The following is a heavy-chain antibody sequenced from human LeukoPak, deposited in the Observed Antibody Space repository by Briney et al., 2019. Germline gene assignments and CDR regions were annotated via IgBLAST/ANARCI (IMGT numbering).Heavy chain of an antibody. J-gene: IGHJ4*02. D-gene: IGHD2-2*01. CDR2: ISAYNGNT. CDR1: GYTFTSYG. Sequence: GASVKVSCGVSGYTFTSYGIGWVRQAPGQGREGMGWISAYNGNTNYAQRFQGRVTMTTDTSTSRAYMELRSLRSDATAVYYCVRGNNFLGSCSSTSCPARFDYWGQGTVVTVSS. V-gene: IGHV1-18*01. CDR3: VRGNNFLGSCSSTSCPARFDY.